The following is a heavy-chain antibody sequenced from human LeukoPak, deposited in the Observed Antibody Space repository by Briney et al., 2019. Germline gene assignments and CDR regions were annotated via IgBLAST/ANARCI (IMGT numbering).Heavy chain of an antibody. V-gene: IGHV1-69*04. D-gene: IGHD3-22*01. J-gene: IGHJ4*02. Sequence: SVKVSCKASGGTFSSYAISWVRQAPGQGLEWMGRIIPILGIANYAQKFQGRVTITADKSTSTAYMELSSLRSEDTAVYYCASTSGVDSSGYYSAAYWGQGTLATVSS. CDR3: ASTSGVDSSGYYSAAY. CDR1: GGTFSSYA. CDR2: IIPILGIA.